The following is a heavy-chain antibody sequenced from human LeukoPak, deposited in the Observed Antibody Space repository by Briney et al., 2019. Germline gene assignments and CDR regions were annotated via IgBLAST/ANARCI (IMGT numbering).Heavy chain of an antibody. CDR3: ARGGYYYDSSGYSTFDY. V-gene: IGHV1-18*04. D-gene: IGHD3-22*01. Sequence: ASVKVSCKASGYTFTGYYMHWVRQAPGQGLEWMGWISAYNGNTNYAQKLQGRVTMTTDTSTSTAYMELRSLRSDDTAVYYCARGGYYYDSSGYSTFDYWGQGTLVTVSS. CDR2: ISAYNGNT. J-gene: IGHJ4*02. CDR1: GYTFTGYY.